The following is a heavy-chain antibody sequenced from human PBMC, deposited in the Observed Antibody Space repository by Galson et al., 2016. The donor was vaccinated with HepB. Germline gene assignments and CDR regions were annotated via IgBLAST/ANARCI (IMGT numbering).Heavy chain of an antibody. CDR1: GYRFTGYW. J-gene: IGHJ4*02. CDR2: IDPSDSYT. V-gene: IGHV5-10-1*01. D-gene: IGHD1-20*01. CDR3: ARPFGITGNDYYFDY. Sequence: QSGAEVKKPGESLRISCKGSGYRFTGYWISWVRQMPGKGLEWMGKIDPSDSYTSYSPSFEGHVTISADMSINTAYLHWSSLKASDTAMYYCARPFGITGNDYYFDYWGRGTLVTVSS.